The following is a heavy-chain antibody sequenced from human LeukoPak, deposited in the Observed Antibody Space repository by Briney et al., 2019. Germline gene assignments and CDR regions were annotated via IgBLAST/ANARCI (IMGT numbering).Heavy chain of an antibody. CDR1: AGSISSYY. D-gene: IGHD3-22*01. J-gene: IGHJ4*02. CDR3: ASHYYDSSGPDY. Sequence: SETLSLTCTVSAGSISSYYWSWIRQPPGKGLEWIGYIYYSGSTNYNPSLKSRVTISVDTSKNQFSLKLSSVAAADTAVYYCASHYYDSSGPDYWGQGTLVTVSS. V-gene: IGHV4-59*08. CDR2: IYYSGST.